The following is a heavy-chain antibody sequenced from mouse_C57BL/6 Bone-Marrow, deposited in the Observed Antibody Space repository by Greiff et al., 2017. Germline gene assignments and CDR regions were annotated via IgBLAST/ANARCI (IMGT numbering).Heavy chain of an antibody. CDR1: GYTFTSYW. D-gene: IGHD2-2*01. CDR3: AQMGTTGGGNYYAMDY. Sequence: QVQLQQPGAELVRPGSSVKLSCKASGYTFTSYWMHWVKQRPIQGLEWIGNIDPSDSETHYNQKFKDKATLTVDKSSSTAYMQLSSLTSEDSAVYYCAQMGTTGGGNYYAMDYWGQGTSVTVSS. V-gene: IGHV1-52*01. J-gene: IGHJ4*01. CDR2: IDPSDSET.